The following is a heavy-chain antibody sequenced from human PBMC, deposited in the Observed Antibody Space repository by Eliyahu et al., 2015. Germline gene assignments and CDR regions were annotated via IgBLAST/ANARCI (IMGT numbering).Heavy chain of an antibody. CDR3: ARRVGYCSGGSCYGYGMDV. CDR1: GXSFTSYW. CDR2: IYPGDSDT. J-gene: IGHJ6*02. D-gene: IGHD2-15*01. Sequence: EVQLVQSGAEVKKPGESLKISCKGSGXSFTSYWIGWCGXMPGKGLEWMGIIYPGDSDTRYSPSFQGQVTISADKSISTAYLQWSSLKASDTAMYYCARRVGYCSGGSCYGYGMDVWGQGTTVTVSS. V-gene: IGHV5-51*03.